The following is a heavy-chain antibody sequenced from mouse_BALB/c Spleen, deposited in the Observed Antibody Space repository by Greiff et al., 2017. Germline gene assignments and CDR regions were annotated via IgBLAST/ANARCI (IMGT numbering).Heavy chain of an antibody. J-gene: IGHJ4*01. Sequence: EVQLQESGPELVKPGASVKMSCKASGYTFTSYVMHWVKQKPGQGLEWIGYINPYNDGTKYNEKFKGKATLTSDKSSSTAYMELSSLTSEDSAVYYCARLLRGYAMDYWGQGTSVTVSS. CDR3: ARLLRGYAMDY. CDR1: GYTFTSYV. D-gene: IGHD1-1*01. CDR2: INPYNDGT. V-gene: IGHV1-14*01.